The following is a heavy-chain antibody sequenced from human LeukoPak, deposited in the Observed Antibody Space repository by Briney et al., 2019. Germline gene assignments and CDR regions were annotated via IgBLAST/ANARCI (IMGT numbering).Heavy chain of an antibody. J-gene: IGHJ2*01. V-gene: IGHV4-39*07. CDR1: GGSISSSSYY. D-gene: IGHD3-22*01. CDR3: ATSSYYYEGYFDL. Sequence: SETLSLTCTVSGGSISSSSYYWGWIRQPPGKGLEWIGSIYYSGSTHYNPSLKSRVTISVDTSKNQFSLKLSSVTAADTAVYYCATSSYYYEGYFDLWGRGTLVTVSS. CDR2: IYYSGST.